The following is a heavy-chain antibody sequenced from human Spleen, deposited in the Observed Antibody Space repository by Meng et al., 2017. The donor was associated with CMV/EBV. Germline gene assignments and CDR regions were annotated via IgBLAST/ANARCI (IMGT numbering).Heavy chain of an antibody. CDR2: IYYPETT. CDR1: RDSVNSDNYY. V-gene: IGHV4-39*01. CDR3: ARFSLTSLNDY. J-gene: IGHJ4*02. Sequence: CTVSRDSVNSDNYYWGWIRQPPGKGLEWIGSIYYPETTFYNPSLKSRVIISVDTSKNQFSLNLTSVTAADTAVYYCARFSLTSLNDYWGQGTLVTVSS.